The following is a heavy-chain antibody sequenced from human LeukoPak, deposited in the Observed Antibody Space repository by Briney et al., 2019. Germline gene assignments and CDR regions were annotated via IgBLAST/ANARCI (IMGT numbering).Heavy chain of an antibody. CDR1: GGSISSGGYS. J-gene: IGHJ3*02. Sequence: SETLSLTCAVSGGSISSGGYSWSWIRQPPGKGLEWIGSIYYSGNTYYNPSLKSRVTISIDTSKNQFSLKLSSVTAADTAVYYCARFGRGSGSSHDAFDIWGKGTMVTVSS. V-gene: IGHV4-30-2*03. CDR3: ARFGRGSGSSHDAFDI. D-gene: IGHD3-10*01. CDR2: IYYSGNT.